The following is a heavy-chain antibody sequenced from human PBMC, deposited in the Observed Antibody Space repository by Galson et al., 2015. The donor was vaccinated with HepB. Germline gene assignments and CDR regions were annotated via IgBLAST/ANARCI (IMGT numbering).Heavy chain of an antibody. V-gene: IGHV3-30*18. Sequence: SLRLSCAATGFTFSNYGMHWVRQAPGKGMEWVAVISYDGRNKYYADSVKGRFTISRDNSKNTLYLQMNSLRAEDTALYYWAKDPYLHSALAGTMAGFDYWGQGTLVTVSS. J-gene: IGHJ4*02. CDR2: ISYDGRNK. CDR1: GFTFSNYG. D-gene: IGHD6-19*01. CDR3: AKDPYLHSALAGTMAGFDY.